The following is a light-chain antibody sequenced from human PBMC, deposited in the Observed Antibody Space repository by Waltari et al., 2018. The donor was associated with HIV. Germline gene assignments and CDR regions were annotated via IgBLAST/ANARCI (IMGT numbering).Light chain of an antibody. CDR1: QSLVSTDGNTY. J-gene: IGKJ2*02. V-gene: IGKV2-30*01. CDR2: KVF. Sequence: DVVMTQSPVSLPVTVGQPASLSCSSRQSLVSTDGNTYLNWFQQRPGHSPRRLIYKVFNRDSGVPDRFTGRGSGTNFTLDITRVEAEDVGNYYCMQGTYWPCTFGQGTKLEIK. CDR3: MQGTYWPCT.